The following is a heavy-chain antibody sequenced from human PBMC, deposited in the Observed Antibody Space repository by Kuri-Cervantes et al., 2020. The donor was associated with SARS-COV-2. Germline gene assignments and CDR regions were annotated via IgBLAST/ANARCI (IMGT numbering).Heavy chain of an antibody. CDR3: VRDPNCSAGNCYFDY. J-gene: IGHJ4*02. V-gene: IGHV1-18*01. CDR2: IDCYNGRT. D-gene: IGHD2-15*01. CDR1: AYTFTSYG. Sequence: ASVKVSCKASAYTFTSYGISWVRQAPGQELEWMAWIDCYNGRTEYARTLQGRLTVTTDASTSTAYMELRSLRSDDTAVYYCVRDPNCSAGNCYFDYWGQGTQVNVSS.